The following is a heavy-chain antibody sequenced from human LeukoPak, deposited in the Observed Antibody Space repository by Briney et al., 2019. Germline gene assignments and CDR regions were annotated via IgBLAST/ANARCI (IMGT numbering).Heavy chain of an antibody. CDR2: ISWNSGTI. Sequence: GGSLRLSCAASGFTFDDYAMHWVRQAPGKGLEWVSGISWNSGTIGYADSVKGRFTISRDNAKNSLYLQMNSLRAEDTALYYCAKDVFTMVRGVLEYWGQGTLVTVSS. CDR1: GFTFDDYA. V-gene: IGHV3-9*01. J-gene: IGHJ4*02. CDR3: AKDVFTMVRGVLEY. D-gene: IGHD3-10*01.